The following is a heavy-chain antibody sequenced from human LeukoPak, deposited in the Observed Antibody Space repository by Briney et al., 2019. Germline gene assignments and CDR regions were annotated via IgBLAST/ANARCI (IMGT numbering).Heavy chain of an antibody. J-gene: IGHJ4*02. CDR3: ARPSRGSVDY. CDR2: ICNTGGST. D-gene: IGHD6-25*01. CDR1: GFTFSTYA. V-gene: IGHV3-23*01. Sequence: GGSLRLSCAASGFTFSTYAMSWVRQAPGKGLEWVSSICNTGGSTHYADSVKGRFTISRNNSKDTLYLQMNSLRAEDTAVYYCARPSRGSVDYWGQGTLVTVSS.